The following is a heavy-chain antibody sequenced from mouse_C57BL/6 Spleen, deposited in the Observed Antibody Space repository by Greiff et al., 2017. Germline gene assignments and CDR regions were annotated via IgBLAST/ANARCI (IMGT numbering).Heavy chain of an antibody. CDR3: ARKNLYDYDEAFYYAMDY. V-gene: IGHV2-2*01. D-gene: IGHD2-4*01. J-gene: IGHJ4*01. Sequence: QVQLKESGPGLVQPSQSLSITCTVSGFSLTSYGVHWVRQSPGKGLEWLGVIWSGGSTDYNAAFISRLSISKDNSKSQVFFKMNSLQADDTAIYYCARKNLYDYDEAFYYAMDYWGQGTSVTVSS. CDR2: IWSGGST. CDR1: GFSLTSYG.